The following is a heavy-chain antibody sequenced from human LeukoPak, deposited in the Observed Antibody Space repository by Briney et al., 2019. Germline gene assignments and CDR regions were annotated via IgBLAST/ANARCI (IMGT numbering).Heavy chain of an antibody. Sequence: ASVKVSCKASGYTFTSYGISWVRQAPGQGLEWMGWISAYNGNTNYAQKLQGRATMTTDTSTSTAYMELRSLRSDDTAVYYCARDPARCSSTSCYYGNKVDAFDIWGQGTMVTVSS. CDR2: ISAYNGNT. J-gene: IGHJ3*02. V-gene: IGHV1-18*04. D-gene: IGHD2-2*01. CDR3: ARDPARCSSTSCYYGNKVDAFDI. CDR1: GYTFTSYG.